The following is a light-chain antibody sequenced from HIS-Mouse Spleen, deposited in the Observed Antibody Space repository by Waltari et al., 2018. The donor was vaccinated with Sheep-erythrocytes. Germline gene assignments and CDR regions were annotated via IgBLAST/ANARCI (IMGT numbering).Light chain of an antibody. J-gene: IGLJ2*01. CDR3: QVWDSSSDDVV. Sequence: AMTRPPSLSVPPPQATRTSCPGGEMGYKDDWWYEQKPGQAPVLVVYDVSKRPSGIPERFSGSNSGNTATLTISGVEARDEADYYCQVWDSSSDDVVFGGGTKLTVL. CDR2: DVS. CDR1: EMGYKD. V-gene: IGLV3-1*01.